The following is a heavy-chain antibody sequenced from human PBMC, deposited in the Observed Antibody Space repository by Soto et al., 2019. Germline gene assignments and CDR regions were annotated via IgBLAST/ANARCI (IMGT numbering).Heavy chain of an antibody. V-gene: IGHV1-3*01. CDR3: ARGGQLVRYYYYYMDV. CDR1: GYTFTSYA. D-gene: IGHD6-13*01. CDR2: INAGNGNT. J-gene: IGHJ6*03. Sequence: QVQLVQSGAEVKKPGASEKVSCKASGYTFTSYAMHWVRQAPGQRLEWMGWINAGNGNTKYSQKFQGRVTITRDTSASTAYMELSSLRSEDTAVYYCARGGQLVRYYYYYMDVWGKGTTVTVSS.